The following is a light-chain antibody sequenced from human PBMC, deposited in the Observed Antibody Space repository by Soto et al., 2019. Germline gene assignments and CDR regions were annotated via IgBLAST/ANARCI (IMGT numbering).Light chain of an antibody. CDR1: QSVSTF. J-gene: IGKJ4*01. Sequence: EIVLTQFPATLSLSPGERATLSCRASQSVSTFLAWYQQKPGQAPRLVVYDASKRATGIPARFSGSGSGTDFTLTISSPEPEDFAVYYCQQRSSWRVTFGGGTKVEIK. CDR3: QQRSSWRVT. CDR2: DAS. V-gene: IGKV3-11*01.